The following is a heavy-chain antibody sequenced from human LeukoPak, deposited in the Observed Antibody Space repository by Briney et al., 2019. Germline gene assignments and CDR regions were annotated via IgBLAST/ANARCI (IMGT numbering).Heavy chain of an antibody. CDR1: GGSFSGYY. CDR2: INHSGST. CDR3: ARDGILTGYFDY. J-gene: IGHJ4*02. D-gene: IGHD3-9*01. Sequence: SETLSLTCAVYGGSFSGYYWSWIRQPPGKGLEWIGEINHSGSTNYNPSLKSRGTISVDTSKNQYSLKLSSVTAADTAVYYCARDGILTGYFDYWGQGTLVTVSS. V-gene: IGHV4-34*01.